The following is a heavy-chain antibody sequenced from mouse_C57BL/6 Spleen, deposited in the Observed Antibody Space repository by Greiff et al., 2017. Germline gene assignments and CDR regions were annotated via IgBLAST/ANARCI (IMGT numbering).Heavy chain of an antibody. V-gene: IGHV1-62-2*01. Sequence: QVQLQQSGAELVKPGASVKLSCKASGYTFTEYTIHWVKQRSGQGLEWIGWFYPGSGSIKYNEKFKDKATLTVDKSSSTAYMQLSSLTSEDSAVYYCARGGTRGYYFDYWGQGTTLTVSS. CDR2: FYPGSGSI. CDR3: ARGGTRGYYFDY. D-gene: IGHD3-3*01. J-gene: IGHJ2*01. CDR1: GYTFTEYT.